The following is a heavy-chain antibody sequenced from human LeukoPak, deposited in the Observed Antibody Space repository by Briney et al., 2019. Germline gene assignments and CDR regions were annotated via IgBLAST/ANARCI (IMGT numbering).Heavy chain of an antibody. V-gene: IGHV3-30*02. CDR3: ARGITGYSGYDY. CDR1: GFTFSSYG. J-gene: IGHJ4*02. CDR2: IRYDGSNK. Sequence: GGSLRLSCAASGFTFSSYGMHWVRQAPGKGLEWVAFIRYDGSNKYYADSVKGRFTISRDNSKNTLYLQMNSLRAEDTAVYYCARGITGYSGYDYWGQGTLVTVSS. D-gene: IGHD5-12*01.